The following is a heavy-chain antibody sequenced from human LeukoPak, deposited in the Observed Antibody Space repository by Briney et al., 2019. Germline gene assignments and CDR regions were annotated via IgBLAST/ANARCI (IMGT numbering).Heavy chain of an antibody. CDR2: INSDGINT. CDR1: GFTFSNYW. V-gene: IGHV3-74*01. CDR3: ARDSGRLDY. D-gene: IGHD6-19*01. Sequence: GGSLRLSCAASGFTFSNYWMHWVRQAPGKGLVWVSRINSDGINTSYADSVKGRFTISRDNAKNTLNLQMNSLRAEDTAVYYCARDSGRLDYWGQGTLVTVSS. J-gene: IGHJ4*02.